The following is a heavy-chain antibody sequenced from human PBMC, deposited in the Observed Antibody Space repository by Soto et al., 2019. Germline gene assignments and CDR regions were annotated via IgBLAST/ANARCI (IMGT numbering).Heavy chain of an antibody. V-gene: IGHV4-39*01. J-gene: IGHJ6*03. CDR3: ASTTGVYSGYDLPYYYYYYLDV. Sequence: PSETLSLTCPVSGVSISSSSYYLGWIRPPPGKGLEWIGSIYYSGSTYYNPSLKSRVTISVDTSKNQFSLKLSSVTAADTAVYYCASTTGVYSGYDLPYYYYYYLDVWGKGTTVNVSS. CDR2: IYYSGST. CDR1: GVSISSSSYY. D-gene: IGHD5-12*01.